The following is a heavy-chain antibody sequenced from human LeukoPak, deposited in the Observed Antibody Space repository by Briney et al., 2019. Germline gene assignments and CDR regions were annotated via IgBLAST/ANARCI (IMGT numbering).Heavy chain of an antibody. D-gene: IGHD2-2*01. Sequence: SETLSLTCAVYGGSFSGHYWSWIRQPPGKGLEWIGEINHSGSTNYNPSLKSRVTISVDTSKNQFSLKLSSVTAADTAVYYCARGYCSSTSCPKVGPDYWGQGTLVTVSS. CDR3: ARGYCSSTSCPKVGPDY. CDR1: GGSFSGHY. V-gene: IGHV4-34*01. J-gene: IGHJ4*02. CDR2: INHSGST.